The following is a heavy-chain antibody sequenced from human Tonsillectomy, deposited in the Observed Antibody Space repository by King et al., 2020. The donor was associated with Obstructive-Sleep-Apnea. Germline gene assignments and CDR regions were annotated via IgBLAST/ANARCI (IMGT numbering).Heavy chain of an antibody. CDR3: ARGEVDYYDSSGYYYGGYLDY. CDR2: ISYDGSDK. Sequence: VQLVESGGGVVQPGRSLRLSCAASGFTFSSYAMHWVRQAPGKGVGWVAVISYDGSDKYYAYSVQGRFPLSRDDSRNTLYLQMNSLRAEDTAVYYCARGEVDYYDSSGYYYGGYLDYWGQGTLVTVSS. J-gene: IGHJ4*02. V-gene: IGHV3-30*04. CDR1: GFTFSSYA. D-gene: IGHD3-22*01.